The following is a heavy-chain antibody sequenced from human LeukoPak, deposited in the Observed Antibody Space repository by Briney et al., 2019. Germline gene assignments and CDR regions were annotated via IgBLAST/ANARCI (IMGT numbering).Heavy chain of an antibody. CDR1: GYSFTSYW. CDR2: IYPGDSDT. V-gene: IGHV5-51*01. CDR3: ARLAYDFWSGHLSGVLAFDI. D-gene: IGHD3-3*01. J-gene: IGHJ3*02. Sequence: GESLKISCKGSGYSFTSYWIGWVRQMPGKGLEWMGIIYPGDSDTRYSPSFQGQVTISADKSISTAYLQWSSLKASDTAMYYCARLAYDFWSGHLSGVLAFDIWGQGTMVTVSS.